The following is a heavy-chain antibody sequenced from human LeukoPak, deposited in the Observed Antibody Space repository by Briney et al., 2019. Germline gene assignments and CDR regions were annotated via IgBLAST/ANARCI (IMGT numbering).Heavy chain of an antibody. V-gene: IGHV3-53*05. CDR2: IYSGGST. CDR3: ARVLRKQWLDPTDSFDY. J-gene: IGHJ4*02. CDR1: GFTVSSNY. Sequence: GGSLRLSCAASGFTVSSNYMSWVRQAPGKGLEWVSVIYSGGSTYYADSVKGRFTISRDNSKNTLYLQMNSLRAEDTAVYYCARVLRKQWLDPTDSFDYWGQGTLVTVSS. D-gene: IGHD6-19*01.